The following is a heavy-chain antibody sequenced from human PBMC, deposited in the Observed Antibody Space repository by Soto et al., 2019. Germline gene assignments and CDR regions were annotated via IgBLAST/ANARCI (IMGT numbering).Heavy chain of an antibody. CDR3: LSRRAFGD. J-gene: IGHJ4*02. Sequence: EVQLVESGGDLVQPGGSLRLSCTVSGFTFNHYWMNWVRQAPGKGLEWLGNIRQDGSDTYYVDSVKGRFTISRDNAKNSLYLQMNNLRAEDTAIYYCLSRRAFGDWGQGTLVTVSS. CDR2: IRQDGSDT. V-gene: IGHV3-7*01. CDR1: GFTFNHYW.